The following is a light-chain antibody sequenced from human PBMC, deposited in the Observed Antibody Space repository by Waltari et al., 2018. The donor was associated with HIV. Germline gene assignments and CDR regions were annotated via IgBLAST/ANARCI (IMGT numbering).Light chain of an antibody. CDR1: DSNIGAGDD. CDR2: ATD. Sequence: QSVLTQPPSVSGAPGQRVTVSCTGSDSNIGAGDDVHWYQQPLGTVTKLLIFATDNRPSGVPDRFSGSKSGTSASLAITGLQAEDEADYYCQSYDNSLSGWVFGGGTKLTV. CDR3: QSYDNSLSGWV. J-gene: IGLJ3*02. V-gene: IGLV1-40*01.